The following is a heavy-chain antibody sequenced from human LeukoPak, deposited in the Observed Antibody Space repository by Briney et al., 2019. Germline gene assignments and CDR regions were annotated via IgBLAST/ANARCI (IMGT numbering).Heavy chain of an antibody. CDR1: GYSISSGYY. J-gene: IGHJ4*02. D-gene: IGHD3-10*01. Sequence: PSETLSLTCAVSGYSISSGYYWGWIRQPPGKGLEWIGTIYHTGSTYYNPSLKSRVTISVDTSKNQFSLKVSSVTAADTAVYYCSRPGSGNYYAYWGQGTLVTVSS. V-gene: IGHV4-38-2*01. CDR2: IYHTGST. CDR3: SRPGSGNYYAY.